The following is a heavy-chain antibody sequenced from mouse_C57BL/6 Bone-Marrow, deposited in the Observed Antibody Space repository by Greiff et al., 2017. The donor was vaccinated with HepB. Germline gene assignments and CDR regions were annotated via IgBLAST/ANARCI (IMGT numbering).Heavy chain of an antibody. J-gene: IGHJ4*01. V-gene: IGHV1-82*01. Sequence: QVQLQQSGPELVKPGASVKISCKASGYAFSSSWMNWVKQRPGKGLEWIGRIYPGDGDTNYNGKFKGKATLTADKSSSTAYMQLSSLTSEDSAVYFCARYYKGDYWGQGTSVTVSS. CDR2: IYPGDGDT. CDR1: GYAFSSSW. D-gene: IGHD2-12*01. CDR3: ARYYKGDY.